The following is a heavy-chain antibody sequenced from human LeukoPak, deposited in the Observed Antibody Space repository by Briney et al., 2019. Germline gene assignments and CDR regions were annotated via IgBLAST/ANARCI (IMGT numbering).Heavy chain of an antibody. Sequence: HRASVKVSCKASGYTFTSYDINWVRQATGQGLEWMGWMNPNSGNTGYAQKFQGRVTMTRNTSISTAYMELSSLRSEDTAVYYCARVSRLRRHIVVVPAAMQDSDYDSSGQPLAYWGQETLVTVSS. CDR2: MNPNSGNT. V-gene: IGHV1-8*01. D-gene: IGHD2-2*01. CDR3: ARVSRLRRHIVVVPAAMQDSDYDSSGQPLAY. J-gene: IGHJ4*02. CDR1: GYTFTSYD.